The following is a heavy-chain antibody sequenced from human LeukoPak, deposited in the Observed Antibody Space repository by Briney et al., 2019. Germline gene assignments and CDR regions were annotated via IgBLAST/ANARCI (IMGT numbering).Heavy chain of an antibody. CDR1: GGSISSYY. D-gene: IGHD3-10*01. J-gene: IGHJ5*02. Sequence: SETLSLTCTVSGGSISSYYWSWIRQPAGKGLEWIGRIYTSGSTNYSPSLKSRVTMSVDTSKNQFSLKLSSVTAADTAVYYCARVGKGSGSSRGFDPWGQGTLVTVSS. CDR2: IYTSGST. V-gene: IGHV4-4*07. CDR3: ARVGKGSGSSRGFDP.